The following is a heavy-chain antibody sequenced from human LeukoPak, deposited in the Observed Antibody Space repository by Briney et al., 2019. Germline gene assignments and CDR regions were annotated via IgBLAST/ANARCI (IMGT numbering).Heavy chain of an antibody. D-gene: IGHD6-13*01. V-gene: IGHV3-7*01. CDR1: GFTFSSYW. Sequence: PGGSLRLSCATSGFTFSSYWMHWVRQSPGKGLEWVANIKQDGGEKYYVDSVKGRFTISRDNSRNSLYLQMNSLRGEDTAVYYCATERRGSSWYDGKEAFDYWGQGTLVTVSS. J-gene: IGHJ4*02. CDR2: IKQDGGEK. CDR3: ATERRGSSWYDGKEAFDY.